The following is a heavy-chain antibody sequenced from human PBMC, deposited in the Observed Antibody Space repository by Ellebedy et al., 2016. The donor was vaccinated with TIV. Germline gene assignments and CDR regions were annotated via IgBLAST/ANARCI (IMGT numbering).Heavy chain of an antibody. D-gene: IGHD1-14*01. V-gene: IGHV3-11*01. CDR3: ARDRRSRWFDP. CDR2: ISSSCSTI. CDR1: GFTFSDYY. Sequence: GESLKISCAASGFTFSDYYMSWIRQAPGKGLVWVSYISSSCSTIYYADSVKGRFTISRDNAKNSLYLQMNSLRAEDTAVYYCARDRRSRWFDPWGQGTLVTVSS. J-gene: IGHJ5*02.